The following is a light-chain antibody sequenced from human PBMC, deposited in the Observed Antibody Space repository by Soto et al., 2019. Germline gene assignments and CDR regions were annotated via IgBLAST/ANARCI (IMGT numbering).Light chain of an antibody. J-gene: IGKJ1*01. V-gene: IGKV1-39*01. CDR2: AAS. Sequence: DIQMTQSPSSLSASLLDRVTITCRSSQSISSYLNWYQQKPGKAPKLLIYAASSLQSGVPSRFSGSGSGTDFTLTISSLQPEDFATYYCQQSYSTPWTFGQGTKVHIK. CDR3: QQSYSTPWT. CDR1: QSISSY.